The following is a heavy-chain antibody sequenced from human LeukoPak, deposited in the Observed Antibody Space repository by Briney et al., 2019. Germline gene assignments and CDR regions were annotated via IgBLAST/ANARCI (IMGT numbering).Heavy chain of an antibody. Sequence: SETLSLTCIVSGASITSSTHYWAWIRQPPGKGLGWIGSIYYSGTTYYNPFLRSRVTISIDTSKNQFSLKLRSVTAADTAVYYCARDETHFYGSGSSNWFDPWGQGILVTVSS. CDR3: ARDETHFYGSGSSNWFDP. J-gene: IGHJ5*02. D-gene: IGHD3-10*01. CDR1: GASITSSTHY. V-gene: IGHV4-39*02. CDR2: IYYSGTT.